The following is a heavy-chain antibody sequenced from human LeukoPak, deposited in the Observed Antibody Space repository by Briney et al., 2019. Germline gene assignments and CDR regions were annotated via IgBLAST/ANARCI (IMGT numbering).Heavy chain of an antibody. CDR1: GGTFSSYA. Sequence: SVKVSCKASGGTFSSYAISWVRQAPGQGLKWMGGIIPIFGTANYAQKFQGRVTMTTDTSTSTAHMELRSLRYDDTAVYYCARDGRFAAYEPDYWGQGTLVTVSS. CDR2: IIPIFGTA. D-gene: IGHD1-26*01. CDR3: ARDGRFAAYEPDY. J-gene: IGHJ4*02. V-gene: IGHV1-69*05.